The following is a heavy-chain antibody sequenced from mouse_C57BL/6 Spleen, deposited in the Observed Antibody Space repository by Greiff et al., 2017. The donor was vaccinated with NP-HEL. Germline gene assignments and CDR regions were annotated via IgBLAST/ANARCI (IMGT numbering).Heavy chain of an antibody. Sequence: EVQVVESGEGLVKPGGSLKLSCAASGFTFSSYAMSWVRQTPEKRLEWVAYISSGGDYFYYADTVTGRFTISRDNARNTLYLQMSSLKSKDTAMYYCTRDTGGYYAYWGQGTLVTVSA. CDR3: TRDTGGYYAY. D-gene: IGHD2-3*01. V-gene: IGHV5-9-1*02. CDR2: ISSGGDYF. J-gene: IGHJ3*01. CDR1: GFTFSSYA.